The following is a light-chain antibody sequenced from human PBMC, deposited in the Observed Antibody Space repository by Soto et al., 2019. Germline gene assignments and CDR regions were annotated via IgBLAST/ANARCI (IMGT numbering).Light chain of an antibody. Sequence: DIVLTQSPATLSLSPGERATLSCRASQSVSSYLAWYQQKPGQAPSLLIYGASSRATGIPDRFSGSGSGTDFTLTISRLEPEDFAVYYCQQYGSSITFGQGTRLEIK. V-gene: IGKV3-20*01. CDR2: GAS. J-gene: IGKJ5*01. CDR3: QQYGSSIT. CDR1: QSVSSY.